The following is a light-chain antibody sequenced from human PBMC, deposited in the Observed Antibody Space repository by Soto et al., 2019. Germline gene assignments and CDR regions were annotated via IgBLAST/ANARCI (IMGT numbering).Light chain of an antibody. CDR1: ETISTF. Sequence: IQLTQSPSSLSASVGDRVTMTCPASETISTFLNWYQHKPGKAPKLLISASSRLQSGVPSRFSGSGSGTDFTLTIDSLRPEDFASYYCQQSYSSSPITFGPGTRLEIK. V-gene: IGKV1-39*01. J-gene: IGKJ5*01. CDR2: ASS. CDR3: QQSYSSSPIT.